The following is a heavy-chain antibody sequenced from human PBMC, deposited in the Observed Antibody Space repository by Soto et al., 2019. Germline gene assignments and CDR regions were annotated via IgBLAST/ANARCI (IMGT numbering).Heavy chain of an antibody. D-gene: IGHD3-22*01. J-gene: IGHJ3*02. Sequence: PGGSLRLSCAASGFTFSSYSMNWVRQAPGKGLEWVSYISSSSSTIYYADSVKGRFTISRDNAKNSLYLQMNSLRAEDTAVYYCARDASSGYIDAFDIWGQGTMVTVSS. CDR1: GFTFSSYS. CDR3: ARDASSGYIDAFDI. CDR2: ISSSSSTI. V-gene: IGHV3-48*01.